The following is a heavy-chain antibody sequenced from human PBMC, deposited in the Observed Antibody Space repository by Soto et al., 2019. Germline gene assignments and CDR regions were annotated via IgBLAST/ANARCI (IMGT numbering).Heavy chain of an antibody. D-gene: IGHD6-19*01. CDR2: ISYDGSNK. V-gene: IGHV3-30-3*01. CDR3: ARSRGSSGWSGAYGMDV. Sequence: QVQLVESGGGVVQPGRSLRLSCAASGFTFSSYAMHWVRQAPGKGLEWVAVISYDGSNKYYADSVKGRFTISRDNSKNTLYLQMNSLRAEDTAVYYCARSRGSSGWSGAYGMDVWGQGTTVTVSS. CDR1: GFTFSSYA. J-gene: IGHJ6*02.